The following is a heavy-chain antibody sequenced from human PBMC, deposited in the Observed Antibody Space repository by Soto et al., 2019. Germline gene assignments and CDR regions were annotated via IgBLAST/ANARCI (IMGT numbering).Heavy chain of an antibody. CDR2: ISAYADET. J-gene: IGHJ4*02. V-gene: IGHV3-23*01. CDR3: PRHDRSYSSSWYVY. CDR1: WFRCGNYG. Sequence: PWGSLRLSGAAFWFRCGNYGMAWVRQAPGKGLHWVATISAYADETHYAAAVKGQVTISADKSISTAYLQWSSLKASDTAMYYCPRHDRSYSSSWYVYWRQGTLVAVSS. D-gene: IGHD6-13*01.